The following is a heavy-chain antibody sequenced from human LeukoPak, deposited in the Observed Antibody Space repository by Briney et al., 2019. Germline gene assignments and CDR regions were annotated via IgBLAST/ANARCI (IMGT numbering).Heavy chain of an antibody. CDR2: IYYSGST. J-gene: IGHJ4*02. CDR1: GGSISSYC. V-gene: IGHV4-59*01. CDR3: ARAGGVDYYDSSGYYYGAAQFDY. D-gene: IGHD3-22*01. Sequence: SETLSLTCSVSGGSISSYCWSWIRQPPGKGLEWIGYIYYSGSTNYNPSLKSRVTISVDTSKNQFSLKLSSVTAADTAVYYCARAGGVDYYDSSGYYYGAAQFDYWGQGTLVTVSS.